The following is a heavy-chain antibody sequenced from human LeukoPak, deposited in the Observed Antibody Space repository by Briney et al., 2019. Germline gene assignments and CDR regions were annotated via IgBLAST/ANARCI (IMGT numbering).Heavy chain of an antibody. D-gene: IGHD3-22*01. CDR2: IHYAGRI. J-gene: IGHJ3*02. Sequence: SETLSLPCTVPGGSMNGHFWTWIRQPPGKGLEWIAFIHYAGRIRYNPSLQSRATISLDRSESRFSLKLTSVTAADSAVYYCARLLDNDGSGDPDTFDMWGQGTVVVVSS. V-gene: IGHV4-59*11. CDR3: ARLLDNDGSGDPDTFDM. CDR1: GGSMNGHF.